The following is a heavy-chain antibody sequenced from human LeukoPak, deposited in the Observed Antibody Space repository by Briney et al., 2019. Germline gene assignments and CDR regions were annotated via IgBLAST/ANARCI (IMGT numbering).Heavy chain of an antibody. V-gene: IGHV4-59*01. Sequence: SETLSLTCTVSGGSISSYYWSWIRQPPGKGLEWIGYIYYSGRTNYNPSLKSRVTISVDTSKNQFSLKLSSVTAADTAVYYCARDQNYYAFDIWGQGTMVTVSS. J-gene: IGHJ3*02. CDR3: ARDQNYYAFDI. CDR2: IYYSGRT. CDR1: GGSISSYY. D-gene: IGHD1-7*01.